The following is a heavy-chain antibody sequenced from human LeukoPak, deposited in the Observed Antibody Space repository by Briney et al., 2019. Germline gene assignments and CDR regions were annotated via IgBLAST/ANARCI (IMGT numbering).Heavy chain of an antibody. Sequence: GASVKVSCRASGYTFTGYYMHWVRQAPGQGLEWMGRINPNSGGTNYAQKFQGRVTMTRDTSISTAYMELSRLRSDDTAVYYCARAIRGYSYGPPTLFYWGQGTLVTVSS. D-gene: IGHD5-18*01. CDR1: GYTFTGYY. J-gene: IGHJ4*02. CDR3: ARAIRGYSYGPPTLFY. V-gene: IGHV1-2*06. CDR2: INPNSGGT.